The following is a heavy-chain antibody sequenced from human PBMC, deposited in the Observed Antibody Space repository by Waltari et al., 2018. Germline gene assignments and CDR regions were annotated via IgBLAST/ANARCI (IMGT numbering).Heavy chain of an antibody. V-gene: IGHV1-2*02. J-gene: IGHJ3*02. CDR1: GYHFTVYY. CDR2: INPNSGGT. CDR3: ARVMTTVVTPVVTSYAFDI. D-gene: IGHD4-17*01. Sequence: QMQLVLSGAEVKKPGASVKVSCMASGYHFTVYYMRFVRRAPRRWLEWMGWINPNSGGTNYAQKFQGRVTMTSDTSISTAYMELSRLRPEDTAVYYCARVMTTVVTPVVTSYAFDIWGQGTMVTVSS.